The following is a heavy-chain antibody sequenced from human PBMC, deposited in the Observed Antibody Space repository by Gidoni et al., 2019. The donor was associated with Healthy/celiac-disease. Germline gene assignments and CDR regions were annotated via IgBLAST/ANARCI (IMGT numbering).Heavy chain of an antibody. CDR1: GGTFSRYA. V-gene: IGHV1-69*01. J-gene: IGHJ4*02. Sequence: QVQLVQSGAEVKKPGSWVKFSCKASGGTFSRYAISWVRQAPGQGLEWMGGIIPIFGTANYAQKFQGRVTITADESTSTAYMELSSLRSEDTAVYYCASEAYGGDWRYYFDYWGQGTLVTVSS. CDR3: ASEAYGGDWRYYFDY. D-gene: IGHD2-21*02. CDR2: IIPIFGTA.